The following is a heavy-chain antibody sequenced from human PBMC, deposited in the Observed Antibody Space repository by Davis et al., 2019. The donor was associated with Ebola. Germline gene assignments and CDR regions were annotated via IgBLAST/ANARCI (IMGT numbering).Heavy chain of an antibody. D-gene: IGHD3-10*01. CDR1: GDSVSSGG. CDR2: TYYSSKWYN. Sequence: SCAISGDSVSSGGWNWIRQSPSRGLEWLGRTYYSSKWYNDYAVSVKSRITINPDTSKNQFSLQLNSVTPEDTALYYCARGWFRGGMDVWGEGTTVTVSS. J-gene: IGHJ6*04. CDR3: ARGWFRGGMDV. V-gene: IGHV6-1*01.